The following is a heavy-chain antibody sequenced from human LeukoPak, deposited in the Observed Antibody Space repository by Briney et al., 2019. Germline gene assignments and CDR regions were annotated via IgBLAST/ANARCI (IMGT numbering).Heavy chain of an antibody. J-gene: IGHJ4*02. CDR1: GYTFTSYY. CDR3: ARGFPPRRQYDSSGYYSYYFDY. CDR2: ISAYNGNT. Sequence: ASVKVSCKASGYTFTSYYMHWVRQAPGQGLEWMGWISAYNGNTHSAQKLQGRVTMTTDTSTSTAYMELRSLRSDDTAVYYCARGFPPRRQYDSSGYYSYYFDYWGQGTLVTVSS. D-gene: IGHD3-22*01. V-gene: IGHV1-18*04.